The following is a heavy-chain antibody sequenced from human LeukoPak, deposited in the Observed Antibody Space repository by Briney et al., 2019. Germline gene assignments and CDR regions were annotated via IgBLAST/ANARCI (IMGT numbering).Heavy chain of an antibody. CDR2: IYYSGST. CDR1: GGSISHYY. Sequence: SETLPLTCTVSGGSISHYYWTWIRQPPGKGLEWIGYIYYSGSTTYNPSLKSRVTISVDTSKNQFSLRLNSVTAADTAVYYCARGLYCSSISCYPNAFDIWGQGTLVTVSS. V-gene: IGHV4-59*01. J-gene: IGHJ3*02. CDR3: ARGLYCSSISCYPNAFDI. D-gene: IGHD2-2*01.